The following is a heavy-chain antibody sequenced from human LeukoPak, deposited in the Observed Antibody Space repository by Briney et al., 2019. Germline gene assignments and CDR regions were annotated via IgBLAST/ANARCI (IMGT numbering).Heavy chain of an antibody. V-gene: IGHV4-34*01. J-gene: IGHJ5*02. Sequence: PSETLSLTCAVSGGSFSGYYWSWIRQPPGKGLEWIGEINHSGSTNYNPSLKSRGTISVDTSKNQFSLKLSSVTAADTAVYYCARGADFWSGYYHNWFDPWGQGTLVTVSS. CDR3: ARGADFWSGYYHNWFDP. D-gene: IGHD3-3*01. CDR1: GGSFSGYY. CDR2: INHSGST.